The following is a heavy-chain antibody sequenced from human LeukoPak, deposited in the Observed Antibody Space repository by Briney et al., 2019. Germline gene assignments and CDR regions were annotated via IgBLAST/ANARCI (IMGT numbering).Heavy chain of an antibody. CDR2: ISSSSSYI. Sequence: KSEGSLRLSCAASGFTFSSYSMNWVRQAPGKGLEWVSSISSSSSYIYYADSVKGRFTISRDNAKNSLYLQMNSLRAEDTAVYYCARDGRGRYSSSSPGAFDIWGQGTMVTVSS. V-gene: IGHV3-21*01. J-gene: IGHJ3*02. CDR1: GFTFSSYS. CDR3: ARDGRGRYSSSSPGAFDI. D-gene: IGHD6-13*01.